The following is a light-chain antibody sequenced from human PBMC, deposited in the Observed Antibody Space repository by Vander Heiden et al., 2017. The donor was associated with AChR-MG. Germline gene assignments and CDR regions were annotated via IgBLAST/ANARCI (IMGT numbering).Light chain of an antibody. V-gene: IGKV1-33*01. CDR2: DAS. CDR1: QDISNY. J-gene: IGKJ5*01. Sequence: DIQMTQSPSSLSASVGDRVTITCQASQDISNYLNWYQQKPGKAPKLLIYDASNLETGVPSRFSGSGSGTDFTFTISSLQPEDIATYYCQQYDNLPPSITFAQGTRLEIK. CDR3: QQYDNLPPSIT.